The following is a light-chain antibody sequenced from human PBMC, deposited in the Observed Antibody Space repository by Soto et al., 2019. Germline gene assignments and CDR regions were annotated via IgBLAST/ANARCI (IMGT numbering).Light chain of an antibody. CDR1: QSISSW. CDR2: DAS. V-gene: IGKV1-5*01. Sequence: DIQMTQSPSTLSASVGDRVTTTCRASQSISSWLAWYQKKPVKAPKLLIYDASSLERGVPSRCSGSGSGTEFTITNSRLQPDDFATYYCQQYNSNTFGEGTKVEIK. J-gene: IGKJ1*01. CDR3: QQYNSNT.